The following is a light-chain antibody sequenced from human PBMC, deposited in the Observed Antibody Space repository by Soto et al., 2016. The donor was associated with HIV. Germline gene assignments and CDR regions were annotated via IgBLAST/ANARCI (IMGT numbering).Light chain of an antibody. CDR3: QVWDASTDLVV. Sequence: SYVLTQPPSLSVAPRKTARITCGGNNVGSKSVQWYQQKPGQAPILVPYDDSDRPSGIPERFSGSNSGDTATLTISRVEAGDEADYYCQVWDASTDLVVFGGGTKLTVL. V-gene: IGLV3-21*03. CDR2: DDS. CDR1: NVGSKS. J-gene: IGLJ2*01.